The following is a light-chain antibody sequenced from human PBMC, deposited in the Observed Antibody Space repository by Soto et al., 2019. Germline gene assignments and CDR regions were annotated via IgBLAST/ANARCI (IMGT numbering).Light chain of an antibody. J-gene: IGKJ1*01. CDR2: VAS. CDR1: QSVSSSY. Sequence: EIVLTQSPGTLSLSPGERATLSCRASQSVSSSYLAWYQQRPGQAPRLLIYVASSRATGIPYTFSGSGSGTDFTVTISSLEPEDFAVYYFQQYGSSPQTFGQGTKVEIK. V-gene: IGKV3-20*01. CDR3: QQYGSSPQT.